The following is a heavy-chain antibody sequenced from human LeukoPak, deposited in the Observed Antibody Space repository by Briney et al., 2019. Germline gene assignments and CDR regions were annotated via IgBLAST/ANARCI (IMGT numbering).Heavy chain of an antibody. CDR2: INPNSGGT. D-gene: IGHD6-13*01. V-gene: IGHV1-2*02. J-gene: IGHJ5*02. CDR1: GYTFTGYY. Sequence: VGPVEVSCKASGYTFTGYYMHWVRQAPGQGLEWMGWINPNSGGTNYAQKFQGRVTMARDTSISTAYMELSSLRSDDTAVYYCARGSGRQQLWFDPWGQGTLVTVSS. CDR3: ARGSGRQQLWFDP.